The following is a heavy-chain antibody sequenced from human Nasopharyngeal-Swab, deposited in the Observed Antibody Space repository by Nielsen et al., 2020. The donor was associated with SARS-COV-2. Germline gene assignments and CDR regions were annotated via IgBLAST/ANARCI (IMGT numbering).Heavy chain of an antibody. D-gene: IGHD5-18*01. V-gene: IGHV3-73*01. CDR3: TRRAMVSRYYYYYGMDV. CDR2: IRSKANSYAT. J-gene: IGHJ6*02. CDR1: GITFSGSA. Sequence: GESLKISCAASGITFSGSAMHWVRQASGKGLEWVGRIRSKANSYATAYAASVKGRFTISRDDSKNTAYLQMNSLKTEDTAVYYCTRRAMVSRYYYYYGMDVWGQGTTVTVSS.